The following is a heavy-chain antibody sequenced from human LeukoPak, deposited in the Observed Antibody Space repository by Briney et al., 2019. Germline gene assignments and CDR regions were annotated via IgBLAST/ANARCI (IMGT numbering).Heavy chain of an antibody. J-gene: IGHJ4*02. V-gene: IGHV4-59*01. CDR2: IYYSGST. D-gene: IGHD6-13*01. Sequence: PSETLSLTCTVSGGSISSYYWSWIRQPPGKGLEWIGYIYYSGSTNYNPSLKSRVTISVDTSKNQFSLKLSSVTAADTVVYYCARDKSRIAAAGTGFYFDYWGQGTLVTVSS. CDR1: GGSISSYY. CDR3: ARDKSRIAAAGTGFYFDY.